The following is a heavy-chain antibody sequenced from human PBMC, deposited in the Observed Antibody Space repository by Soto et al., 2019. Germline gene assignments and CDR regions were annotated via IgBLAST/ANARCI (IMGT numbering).Heavy chain of an antibody. D-gene: IGHD3-10*01. CDR1: GFSLSTSGVG. V-gene: IGHV2-5*02. CDR3: AHIRGLWFWGQDAIWFDP. Sequence: GSGPTLVNPTQTLTLTCTFSGFSLSTSGVGVGWIRQPPGKALEWLALIYWDDDKRYSPSLKSRLTITKDTSKNQVVLTMTNMDPVDTATYYCAHIRGLWFWGQDAIWFDPWGQGTLVTVSS. CDR2: IYWDDDK. J-gene: IGHJ5*02.